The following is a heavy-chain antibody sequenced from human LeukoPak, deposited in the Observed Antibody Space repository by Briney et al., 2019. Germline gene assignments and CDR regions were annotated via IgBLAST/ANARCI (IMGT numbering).Heavy chain of an antibody. D-gene: IGHD3-22*01. CDR3: ARDQEGGNYYDSSGQFDY. CDR2: IKQDGSEK. V-gene: IGHV3-7*01. CDR1: GITFSSHW. Sequence: GGSLRLSCAASGITFSSHWVSWVRQAAGKGLEWVANIKQDGSEKYYVDSVKGRFTISRDNAKNSLYLQMNSLRAEDTAVYYCARDQEGGNYYDSSGQFDYWGQGTLVTVSS. J-gene: IGHJ4*02.